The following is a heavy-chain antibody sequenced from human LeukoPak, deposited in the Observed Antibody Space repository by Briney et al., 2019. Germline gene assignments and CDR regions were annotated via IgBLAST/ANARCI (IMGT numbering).Heavy chain of an antibody. V-gene: IGHV3-23*01. J-gene: IGHJ3*01. Sequence: GGSLRLSCAASGFTFRSYAMSWVRQAPGKGLEWVSSVTGDGETTFYADSVKGRFSVSRDNSRNTLFLTMNSLRVEDTALYYCAIYYLGQLVMFDVWGQGTMVTVSS. CDR2: VTGDGETT. CDR1: GFTFRSYA. D-gene: IGHD6-13*01. CDR3: AIYYLGQLVMFDV.